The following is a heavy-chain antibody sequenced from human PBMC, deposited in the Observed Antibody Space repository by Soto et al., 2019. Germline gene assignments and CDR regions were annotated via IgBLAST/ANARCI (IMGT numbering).Heavy chain of an antibody. Sequence: SETLSLTCTVSGGSISSYYWSWIRQPPGKGLEWIGYIYYSGSTNYNPSLKSRVTISVDTSKNQFSLKLSSVTAADTAVYYCARFTTGESTLQDAFDIWGQGTMVTVSS. CDR1: GGSISSYY. CDR2: IYYSGST. D-gene: IGHD3-16*01. CDR3: ARFTTGESTLQDAFDI. V-gene: IGHV4-59*01. J-gene: IGHJ3*02.